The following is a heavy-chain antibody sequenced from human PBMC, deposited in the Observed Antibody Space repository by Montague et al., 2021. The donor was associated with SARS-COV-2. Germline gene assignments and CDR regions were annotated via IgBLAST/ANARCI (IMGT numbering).Heavy chain of an antibody. CDR2: VYYRGST. J-gene: IGHJ4*02. V-gene: IGHV4-39*01. D-gene: IGHD3-16*02. CDR3: ARRRVYYWGSYRPFDH. Sequence: SETLSLTCTVSGDSINGTSYYWVWIRQPPGKGLEWIGSVYYRGSTYYSPSVKSRFKVSIATSKSQFFLRVSSVTAADTATYYCARRRVYYWGSYRPFDHWGQGTLVTVSS. CDR1: GDSINGTSYY.